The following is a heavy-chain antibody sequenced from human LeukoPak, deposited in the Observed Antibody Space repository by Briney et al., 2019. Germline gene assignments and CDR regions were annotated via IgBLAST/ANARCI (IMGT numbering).Heavy chain of an antibody. CDR3: ARGYYYDSSKFDY. Sequence: VASVKVSCKASGGTFSSYAFSWVRQAPGQGLEWMGGIIPFFGTANYTQKFQGRVTITADESTSTAYMELSSLRSEDTAVYYCARGYYYDSSKFDYWGQGTLVTVSS. J-gene: IGHJ4*02. V-gene: IGHV1-69*13. CDR1: GGTFSSYA. D-gene: IGHD3-22*01. CDR2: IIPFFGTA.